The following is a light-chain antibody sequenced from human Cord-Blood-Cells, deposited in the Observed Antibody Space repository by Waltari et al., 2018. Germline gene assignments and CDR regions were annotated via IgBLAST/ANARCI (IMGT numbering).Light chain of an antibody. J-gene: IGKJ2*01. Sequence: EIVLTQSPATLSLSPGERATLSCRASQSVSSYLAWYQQKPGQAPRLLIYDASNRATGIPARFSGSGSGTDFTLTISSLEPEDFAVYYCQQRSNWPPLYTF. CDR1: QSVSSY. V-gene: IGKV3-11*01. CDR2: DAS. CDR3: QQRSNWPPLYT.